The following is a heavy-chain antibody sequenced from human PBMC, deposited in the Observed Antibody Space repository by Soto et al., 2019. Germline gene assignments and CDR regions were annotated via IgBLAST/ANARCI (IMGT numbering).Heavy chain of an antibody. CDR2: IKPSSGTT. Sequence: ASVKVSCKAAGYSFTSRDMHWVRQAPGQGLEWMGKIKPSSGTTDLSQNYKDRVTLTRDTSTSTVYMELSSLRSDDTAVYYCARDQLPGTFYFDYWGQGTLVTVYS. D-gene: IGHD1-26*01. CDR3: ARDQLPGTFYFDY. J-gene: IGHJ4*02. V-gene: IGHV1-46*01. CDR1: GYSFTSRD.